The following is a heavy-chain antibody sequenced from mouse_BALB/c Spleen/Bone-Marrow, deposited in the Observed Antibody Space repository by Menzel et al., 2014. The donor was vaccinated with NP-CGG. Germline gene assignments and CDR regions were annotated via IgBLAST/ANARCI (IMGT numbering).Heavy chain of an antibody. Sequence: QVHVKQSGAELARPGASVRMSCKSSGYSFTSYTMHWLKQRPGQGLEWIAYIVPSSAYSNYNQKFKGKATLTADRSSSTAYMQLSSLTSKDSAVYYCAREGSYDGCSGHFDYWGPGTTLTVSS. V-gene: IGHV1-4*01. CDR1: GYSFTSYT. CDR2: IVPSSAYS. CDR3: AREGSYDGCSGHFDY. D-gene: IGHD2-3*01. J-gene: IGHJ2*01.